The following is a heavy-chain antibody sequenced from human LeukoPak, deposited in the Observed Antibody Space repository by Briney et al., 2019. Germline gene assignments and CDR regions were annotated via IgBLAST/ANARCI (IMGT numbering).Heavy chain of an antibody. V-gene: IGHV1-46*01. CDR3: ARDQEGFDY. Sequence: ASVKVSRKTSGYRFVSFGIIWVRQAFGQGLEWMGMIYPRDGSTSYAQKFQGRVTVTRDTSTSTVHMELSGLRSEDTAVYYCARDQEGFDYWGQGTLVTVSS. CDR1: GYRFVSFG. J-gene: IGHJ4*02. CDR2: IYPRDGST.